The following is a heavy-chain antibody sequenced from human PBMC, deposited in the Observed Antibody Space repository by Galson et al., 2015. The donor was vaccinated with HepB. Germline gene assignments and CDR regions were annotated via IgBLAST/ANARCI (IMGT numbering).Heavy chain of an antibody. J-gene: IGHJ6*02. D-gene: IGHD3-22*01. CDR2: IYYSGST. CDR3: ATGGDSSGYYYRLHGMDV. CDR1: GGSISSGGYY. Sequence: TLSLTCTVSGGSISSGGYYWSWIRQHPGKGLEWIGYIYYSGSTYYNPSLKSRVTISVDTSKNQFSLKLSSVTAADTAVYYCATGGDSSGYYYRLHGMDVWGQGTTVTVSS. V-gene: IGHV4-31*03.